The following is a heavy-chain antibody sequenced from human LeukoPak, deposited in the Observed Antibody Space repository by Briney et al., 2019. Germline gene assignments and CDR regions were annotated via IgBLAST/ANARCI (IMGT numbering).Heavy chain of an antibody. CDR3: ARQVSSGFLDWFDP. V-gene: IGHV4-59*08. Sequence: SETLSLTCTVSGGSISSYYWSWIRQPPGKGLEWIGYIYYSGSTNYNPSLKSRVTISVDTSKNQFSLKPSSVTAADTAVYYCARQVSSGFLDWFDPWGQGTLVTVSS. D-gene: IGHD6-19*01. CDR1: GGSISSYY. J-gene: IGHJ5*02. CDR2: IYYSGST.